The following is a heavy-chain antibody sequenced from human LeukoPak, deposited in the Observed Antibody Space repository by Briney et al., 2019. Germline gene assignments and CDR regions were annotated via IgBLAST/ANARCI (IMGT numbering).Heavy chain of an antibody. J-gene: IGHJ2*01. D-gene: IGHD6-6*01. CDR1: GGSISSTNW. CDR2: IYHGGST. Sequence: SGTLSLTCAVSGGSISSTNWWTWVRQPPGKGLEWIGEIYHGGSTNYNPSLRSRVTISLDKSKNQFSVKLDSVTAADTAVYYCARQYSSSLGYFDLWGRGTLVTVSS. CDR3: ARQYSSSLGYFDL. V-gene: IGHV4-4*02.